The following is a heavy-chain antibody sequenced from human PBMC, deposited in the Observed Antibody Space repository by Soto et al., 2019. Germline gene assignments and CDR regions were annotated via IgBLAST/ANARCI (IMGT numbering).Heavy chain of an antibody. CDR3: AADPYPGGDYNCFDP. D-gene: IGHD2-21*02. CDR1: GFTFTSSA. CDR2: IVVGSGNT. J-gene: IGHJ5*02. V-gene: IGHV1-58*01. Sequence: EASVKVSCKASGFTFTSSAVQWVRQARGQRLEWIGWIVVGSGNTNYAQKFQERVTITRDMSTSTAYMELSSLRSEDTAVYYCAADPYPGGDYNCFDPWGQGTLVTVSS.